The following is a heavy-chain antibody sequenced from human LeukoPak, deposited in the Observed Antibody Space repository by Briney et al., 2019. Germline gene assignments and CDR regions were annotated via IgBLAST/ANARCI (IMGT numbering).Heavy chain of an antibody. CDR2: ISGSGGST. D-gene: IGHD3-16*01. V-gene: IGHV3-23*01. Sequence: TGGSLRLSCVASGFTFSNFAMSWVRQAPGKGLEWVSAISGSGGSTYYADSVKGRFTISRDNAKNLLYLQMNSLRAEDTAVYYCGRDYEERTTDYWGQGTLVTVSS. J-gene: IGHJ4*02. CDR3: GRDYEERTTDY. CDR1: GFTFSNFA.